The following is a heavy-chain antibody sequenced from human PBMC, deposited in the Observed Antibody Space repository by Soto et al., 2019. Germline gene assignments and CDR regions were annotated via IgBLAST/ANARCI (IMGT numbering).Heavy chain of an antibody. D-gene: IGHD4-17*01. J-gene: IGHJ6*02. CDR1: GYTFTSYG. Sequence: ASVKVSCKASGYTFTSYGIGWVREAPGQGLEWMGWISAYNGNTNYAQKLQGRVTMTTATSTSTAYMELRSLRSDHTAVYYCARGSVTTVSPDYYYDYGMDAWGQGTTVTASS. V-gene: IGHV1-18*04. CDR2: ISAYNGNT. CDR3: ARGSVTTVSPDYYYDYGMDA.